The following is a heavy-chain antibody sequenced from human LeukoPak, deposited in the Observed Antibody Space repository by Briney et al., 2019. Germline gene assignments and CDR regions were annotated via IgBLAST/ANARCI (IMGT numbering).Heavy chain of an antibody. CDR3: AKRRGLELLYYYYMDV. Sequence: GGSLRLSCAASGSTFSSYGMHWVRQAPGKGLEWVAFIRYDGSNKYYADSVKGRFTISRDNSKNTLHLQMNSLRAEDTAVYYCAKRRGLELLYYYYMDVWGKGTTVTVSS. CDR1: GSTFSSYG. D-gene: IGHD1-7*01. CDR2: IRYDGSNK. J-gene: IGHJ6*03. V-gene: IGHV3-30*02.